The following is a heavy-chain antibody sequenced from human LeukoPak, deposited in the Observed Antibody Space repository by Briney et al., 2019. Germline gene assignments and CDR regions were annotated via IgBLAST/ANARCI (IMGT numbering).Heavy chain of an antibody. J-gene: IGHJ4*02. V-gene: IGHV3-23*01. CDR3: AKRTLTPSESHSPLDY. Sequence: GGSLRLSCTASRFTFSSYAMSWVRQAPGKGPEWVSTISGSGGTTYYADSVKGRFTISRDNSRNTEYLQMNSLRAEDTAVYYCAKRTLTPSESHSPLDYWGQGTLVTVSS. CDR2: ISGSGGTT. CDR1: RFTFSSYA. D-gene: IGHD1-26*01.